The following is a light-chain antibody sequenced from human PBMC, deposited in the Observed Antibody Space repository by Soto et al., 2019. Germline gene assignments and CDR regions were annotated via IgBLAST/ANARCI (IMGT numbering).Light chain of an antibody. J-gene: IGKJ2*01. CDR2: DAS. CDR3: QQYTTYPYT. CDR1: QSVTNW. Sequence: DIQMTQSPSTLSASVGDRVIITCRASQSVTNWLAWYQQKPGKAPNLLIYDASRLQSGIPSRFSGSGSGTEFTLTISSLQPDDFATYYCQQYTTYPYTFGQGTKLEIK. V-gene: IGKV1-5*01.